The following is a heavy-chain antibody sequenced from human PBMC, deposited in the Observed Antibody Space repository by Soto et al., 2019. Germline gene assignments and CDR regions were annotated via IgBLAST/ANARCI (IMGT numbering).Heavy chain of an antibody. Sequence: ASVKVSCKASGGTFSSYTISWVRQAPGQGLEWMGRIIPILGIVNYAQKFQGRVTITADKSTSTAYMELSSLRSEDTAMYYCARDERIAAAGEYGMDVWGQGTTVTVSS. J-gene: IGHJ6*02. CDR2: IIPILGIV. CDR1: GGTFSSYT. CDR3: ARDERIAAAGEYGMDV. V-gene: IGHV1-69*04. D-gene: IGHD6-13*01.